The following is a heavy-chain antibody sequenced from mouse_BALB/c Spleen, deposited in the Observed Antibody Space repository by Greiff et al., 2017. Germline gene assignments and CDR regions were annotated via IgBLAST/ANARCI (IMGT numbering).Heavy chain of an antibody. Sequence: EVKLLESGPGLVKPSQSLSLTCSVTGYSITSGYYWNWIRQFPGNKLEWMGYISYDGSNNYNPSLKNRISITRDTSKNQFFLKLNSVTTEDTATYYCARGGNDDGFAYWGQGTLVTVSA. CDR2: ISYDGSN. CDR3: ARGGNDDGFAY. D-gene: IGHD2-12*01. CDR1: GYSITSGYY. V-gene: IGHV3-6*02. J-gene: IGHJ3*01.